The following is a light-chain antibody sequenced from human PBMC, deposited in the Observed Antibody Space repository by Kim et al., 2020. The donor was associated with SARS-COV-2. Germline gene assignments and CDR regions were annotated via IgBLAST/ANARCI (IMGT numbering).Light chain of an antibody. CDR3: RQTNTFPWT. Sequence: ASVGDRVTITCQASQDISNYLNWYQQKPGKAPKLLIYDASNLETGVPSRFSGSGSGTEFTLTISSLQPEDFATYYCRQTNTFPWTFGRGTKVDIK. CDR1: QDISNY. V-gene: IGKV1-33*01. CDR2: DAS. J-gene: IGKJ1*01.